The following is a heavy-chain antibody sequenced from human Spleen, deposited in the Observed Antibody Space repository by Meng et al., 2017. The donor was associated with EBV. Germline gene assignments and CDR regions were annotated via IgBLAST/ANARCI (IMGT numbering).Heavy chain of an antibody. Sequence: VQLVQTGTEWKKPGASMKVSCKASGYRFTNYAMTGVRQAPGQGLEWMGWINTNTGHPTYAQGFTGRFVFSLDTSVRTTYLQISNLKAEDTAVYYCARDSTENLDYWGQGTLVTVSS. CDR2: INTNTGHP. CDR3: ARDSTENLDY. V-gene: IGHV7-4-1*02. J-gene: IGHJ4*02. CDR1: GYRFTNYA. D-gene: IGHD4-17*01.